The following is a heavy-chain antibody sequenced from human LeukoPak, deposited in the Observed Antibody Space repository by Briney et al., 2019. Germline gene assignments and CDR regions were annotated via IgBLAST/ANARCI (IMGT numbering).Heavy chain of an antibody. CDR3: ARGRYSSTTYYFDS. J-gene: IGHJ4*02. D-gene: IGHD6-13*01. Sequence: GGSLRLSCAASRFTFSSSWMSWVRQAPGKGLEWVANIKKDGSETYYADSVKGRFTISRDNAKNSLYLQMNSLRAEDTAIYYCARGRYSSTTYYFDSWGQGTLVTVSS. CDR1: RFTFSSSW. CDR2: IKKDGSET. V-gene: IGHV3-7*03.